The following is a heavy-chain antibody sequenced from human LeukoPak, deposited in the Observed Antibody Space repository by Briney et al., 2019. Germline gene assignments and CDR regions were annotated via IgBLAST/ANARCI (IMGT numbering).Heavy chain of an antibody. V-gene: IGHV4-34*01. J-gene: IGHJ6*02. CDR3: ARARKLHLHYYYYGMDV. CDR1: GGSFSGYY. CDR2: INHSGST. Sequence: PSETLSLTCAVYGGSFSGYYWSWIRQPPGKGLEWIGEINHSGSTNYNPSLKSRVTISVDTSKNQFSLKLSSVTAADTAVYYCARARKLHLHYYYYGMDVWGQGTTVTVSS.